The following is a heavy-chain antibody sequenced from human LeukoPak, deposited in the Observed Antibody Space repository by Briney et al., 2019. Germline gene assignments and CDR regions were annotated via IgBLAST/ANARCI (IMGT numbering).Heavy chain of an antibody. J-gene: IGHJ4*02. D-gene: IGHD3-3*01. CDR1: GFTFSNYA. CDR2: ITGSGGST. CDR3: AKDKGDFWSGHHY. Sequence: PGGSLRLSCAASGFTFSNYAMSWARQAPGKGLEWVSSITGSGGSTYYADSVKGRFTISRDNSKNTLYLQMSSLRAEDTAVYYCAKDKGDFWSGHHYWGQGTLVTVSS. V-gene: IGHV3-23*01.